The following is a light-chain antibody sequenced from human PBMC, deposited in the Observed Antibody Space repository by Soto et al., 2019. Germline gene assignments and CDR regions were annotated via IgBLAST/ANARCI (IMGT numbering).Light chain of an antibody. CDR2: AAS. Sequence: IQLTQSPSSLSASVGDRVTITCRASQGISSSLAWYKQKPGKAPKLLIYAASTLQGGVPSRFGGSGSGTDFTLTISSLQPEDFATYYCQQLKSLPRTFGPGTKVDIQ. CDR3: QQLKSLPRT. V-gene: IGKV1-9*01. CDR1: QGISSS. J-gene: IGKJ3*01.